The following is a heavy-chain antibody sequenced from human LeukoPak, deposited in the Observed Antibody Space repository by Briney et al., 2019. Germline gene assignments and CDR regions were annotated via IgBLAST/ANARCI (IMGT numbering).Heavy chain of an antibody. CDR1: GFTFSSYW. D-gene: IGHD1-26*01. J-gene: IGHJ4*02. CDR2: ISDEGGMT. Sequence: GGSLRLSCAASGFTFSSYWMHWVRQAPGRGLVWVARISDEGGMTHYADSVKGRFTVSRDNAKNTLYLQMNSLRAEDTAVYYCGRIIVTYTGVDYWGQGTLVTVSS. CDR3: GRIIVTYTGVDY. V-gene: IGHV3-74*01.